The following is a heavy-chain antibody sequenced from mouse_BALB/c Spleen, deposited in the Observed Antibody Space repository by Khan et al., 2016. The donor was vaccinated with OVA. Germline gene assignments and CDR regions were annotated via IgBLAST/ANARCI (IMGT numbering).Heavy chain of an antibody. J-gene: IGHJ4*01. CDR3: ARSTKGYTMDY. D-gene: IGHD2-14*01. V-gene: IGHV1-4*01. CDR1: GYSITSNT. CDR2: FNPRSGYT. Sequence: QMQLEESGAELVRPSDSVWITCNVTGYSITSNTIHWVKQRLGQGQEGFGYFNPRSGYTNYNQHFKDKATLTADKSYSTAYMQQSSPTSEDSADYYGARSTKGYTMDYWGQGTTVTVSS.